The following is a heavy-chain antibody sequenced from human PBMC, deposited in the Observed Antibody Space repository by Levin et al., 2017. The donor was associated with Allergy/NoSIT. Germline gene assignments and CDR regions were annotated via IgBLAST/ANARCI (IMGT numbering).Heavy chain of an antibody. Sequence: SCAASGFTFSNYAMNWVRQAPGRGLEWVSVISSSGGSTYSADSVKGRFTISRDNSKNTLYLQMNSLRAEETAVYYCAKGDTYSSGWYGDYYYGLDVWGQGTTVTVSS. CDR1: GFTFSNYA. J-gene: IGHJ6*02. CDR3: AKGDTYSSGWYGDYYYGLDV. D-gene: IGHD6-19*01. V-gene: IGHV3-23*01. CDR2: ISSSGGST.